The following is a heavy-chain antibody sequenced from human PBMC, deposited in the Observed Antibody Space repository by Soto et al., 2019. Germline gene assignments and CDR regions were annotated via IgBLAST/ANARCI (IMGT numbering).Heavy chain of an antibody. V-gene: IGHV3-33*06. Sequence: GGSLRLSCAASGFTFSLYAIHWVRQAPGKGLEWVAAIWGDGSDKKYADSVKGRFTVSRDNSKNTLYLQMNSLRDEDTAVYYCAKDRGTSIDVHRYFHYYGMDVWGQGTTVTVSS. D-gene: IGHD2-2*01. CDR1: GFTFSLYA. J-gene: IGHJ6*02. CDR3: AKDRGTSIDVHRYFHYYGMDV. CDR2: IWGDGSDK.